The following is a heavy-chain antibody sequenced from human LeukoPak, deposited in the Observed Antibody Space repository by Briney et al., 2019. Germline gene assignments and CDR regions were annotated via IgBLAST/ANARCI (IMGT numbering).Heavy chain of an antibody. CDR1: GFTFGTYA. CDR2: ISYDGRNK. V-gene: IGHV3-30*04. CDR3: ARDRFHSNGWYWYFDY. D-gene: IGHD6-19*01. Sequence: PGGSLRLSCAASGFTFGTYAMHWARQAPGKGLEWVAVISYDGRNKYYADSVKGRFTISRDNSKNTLDLQMNSRRTKDTAVYYCARDRFHSNGWYWYFDYWGQGSLVTVSS. J-gene: IGHJ4*02.